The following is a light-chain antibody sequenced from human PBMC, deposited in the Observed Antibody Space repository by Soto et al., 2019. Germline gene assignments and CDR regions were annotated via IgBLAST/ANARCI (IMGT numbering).Light chain of an antibody. J-gene: IGLJ1*01. CDR1: SSDVGGYDH. Sequence: QSALTQPPSAPGSLGQSVTIPCTGTSSDVGGYDHVSWYQQHPGKAPKLMIYEVTKRPAGVPDRFSGSKSGNTASLTVSGLQAEDEADYYCSSDAGNYNYVFGTGTKVTVL. V-gene: IGLV2-8*01. CDR2: EVT. CDR3: SSDAGNYNYV.